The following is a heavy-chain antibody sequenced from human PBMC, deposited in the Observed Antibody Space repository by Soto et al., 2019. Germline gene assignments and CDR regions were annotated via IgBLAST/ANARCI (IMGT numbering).Heavy chain of an antibody. CDR2: IDPSDCYT. D-gene: IGHD2-2*01. Sequence: EARKITCKGSGCSFTSYWISWVRPMPGKGLEWMGRIDPSDCYTNYSPSFQGHVTISADKSISTAYLQWSSLKASDTAMYYCARLRDIVVVPAASYYYYGIDVWGQGTTVPVS. J-gene: IGHJ6*02. CDR3: ARLRDIVVVPAASYYYYGIDV. V-gene: IGHV5-10-1*01. CDR1: GCSFTSYW.